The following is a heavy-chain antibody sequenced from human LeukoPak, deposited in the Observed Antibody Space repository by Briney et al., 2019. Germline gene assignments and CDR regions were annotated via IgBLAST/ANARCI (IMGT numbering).Heavy chain of an antibody. Sequence: GGSLRLSCAASGFSFSKAWMSWVRQAPGKGLEWVGRIKSKTDGETIQYAAPVEGRFTISRDDSKNTLDLQMNSLKTEETAVYYCTTDSRTAAPPHFDYWGQGSLVTVSS. D-gene: IGHD6-13*01. CDR3: TTDSRTAAPPHFDY. V-gene: IGHV3-15*01. CDR1: GFSFSKAW. CDR2: IKSKTDGETI. J-gene: IGHJ4*02.